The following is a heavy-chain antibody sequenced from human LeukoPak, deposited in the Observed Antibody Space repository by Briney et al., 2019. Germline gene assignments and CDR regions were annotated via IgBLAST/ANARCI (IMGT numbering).Heavy chain of an antibody. D-gene: IGHD6-13*01. CDR2: INHSGST. CDR3: ARGPSIAAARIDP. V-gene: IGHV4-34*01. Sequence: SETLSLTCAVYGGSFSGYYWSWIRQPPGKGLEWIGEINHSGSTNYNPSLKSRVTISVDTSKNQFSLKLSSVTAADTAVYYCARGPSIAAARIDPRGQGTLVTVSS. CDR1: GGSFSGYY. J-gene: IGHJ5*02.